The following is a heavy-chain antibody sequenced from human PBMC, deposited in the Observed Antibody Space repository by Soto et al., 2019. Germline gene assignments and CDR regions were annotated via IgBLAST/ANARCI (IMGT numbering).Heavy chain of an antibody. D-gene: IGHD2-21*01. Sequence: QPGGSLRLSCAASGFIFDDYAMYWVRQDQGKGLEWVWSGSWNSGGLVYADSVKGRFAISRDNAKNSLHLQTNGLSVDDTALYSCANGPWGVVSGTTPHLLHCGQGTLVTLSS. CDR2: GSWNSGGL. V-gene: IGHV3-9*01. J-gene: IGHJ1*01. CDR3: ANGPWGVVSGTTPHLLH. CDR1: GFIFDDYA.